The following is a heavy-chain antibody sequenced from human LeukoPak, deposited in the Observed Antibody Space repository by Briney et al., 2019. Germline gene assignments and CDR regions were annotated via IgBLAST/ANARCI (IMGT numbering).Heavy chain of an antibody. CDR3: TTDTWYSAGH. CDR1: GFTFEDYG. D-gene: IGHD2-15*01. V-gene: IGHV3-20*03. CDR2: INWNGGST. Sequence: GSLRLSLSASGFTFEDYGMSWVRPTPGKGPEWVSGINWNGGSTGYADSVKGRFTISRDNAKNSLFLQMNSLRAEDTAIYYCTTDTWYSAGHWGQGTLVTVSS. J-gene: IGHJ4*02.